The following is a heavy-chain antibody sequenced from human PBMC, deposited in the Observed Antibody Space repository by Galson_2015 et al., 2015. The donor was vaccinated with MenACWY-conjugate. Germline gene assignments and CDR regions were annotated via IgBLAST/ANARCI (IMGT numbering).Heavy chain of an antibody. V-gene: IGHV3-74*01. Sequence: SLRLSCAASGFSFSSYWMHWVRQLPGKGPVWVSRINSDGRSTSYADSVKGRFTISRDNAKNTLYLQMSSLRAEDTAVYYCARKGPNGRPPDGFDIWGQGTMVTVSS. J-gene: IGHJ3*02. CDR2: INSDGRST. CDR3: ARKGPNGRPPDGFDI. CDR1: GFSFSSYW. D-gene: IGHD2-8*01.